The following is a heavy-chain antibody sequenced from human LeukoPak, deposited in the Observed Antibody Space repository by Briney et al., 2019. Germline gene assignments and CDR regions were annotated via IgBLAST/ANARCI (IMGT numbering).Heavy chain of an antibody. V-gene: IGHV3-53*01. CDR2: IYSGGNT. J-gene: IGHJ5*02. D-gene: IGHD1-26*01. CDR1: GVTVSNNY. CDR3: AKTIVGVTNWFDP. Sequence: GGSLRLSCAASGVTVSNNYISWVRQAPGKGLEWVSVIYSGGNTYYADSVKGRFTISSDNSKNTLYLQMNSLRAEDTAVYYCAKTIVGVTNWFDPWGQGTLVTVSS.